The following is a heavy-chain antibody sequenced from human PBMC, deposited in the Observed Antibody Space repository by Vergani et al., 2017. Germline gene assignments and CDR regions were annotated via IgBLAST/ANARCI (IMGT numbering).Heavy chain of an antibody. CDR3: ASWVTQQLVPEGWFDP. CDR1: GGTFSSYA. D-gene: IGHD6-13*01. V-gene: IGHV1-69*01. CDR2: IIPIFGTA. J-gene: IGHJ5*02. Sequence: QVQLVQSGAEVKKPGSSVKVSCKASGGTFSSYAISWVRQAPGQGLEWMGGIIPIFGTANYAQKFQGRVTLTADESTSTAYMELSSLRSEDTAVYYCASWVTQQLVPEGWFDPWGQGTLVTVSS.